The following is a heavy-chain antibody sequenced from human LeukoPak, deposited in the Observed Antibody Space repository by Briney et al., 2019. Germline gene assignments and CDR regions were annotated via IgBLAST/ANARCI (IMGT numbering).Heavy chain of an antibody. Sequence: SETLSLTCTVSGDSISSNHYFWGWIRQPRGKGLEWIGSIDYSWSAYYNPSLKSRVTISIDTSKNQFSLKLNSVTAADTAMYYCARATYSGYDFGYWGRGTLVTVSS. CDR2: IDYSWSA. CDR3: ARATYSGYDFGY. D-gene: IGHD5-12*01. J-gene: IGHJ4*02. CDR1: GDSISSNHYF. V-gene: IGHV4-39*07.